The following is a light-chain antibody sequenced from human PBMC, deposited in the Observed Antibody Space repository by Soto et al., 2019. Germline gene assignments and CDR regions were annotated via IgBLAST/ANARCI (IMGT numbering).Light chain of an antibody. CDR2: EGT. CDR1: SSDVGSYNL. CDR3: CSYAGSNWL. Sequence: QSALTQPASVSGSPGQSITISCTGTSSDVGSYNLVSWYHQHPGKAPKLMIYEGTKRPSGVSNRFSGSKSGNTASLTISGVQAEDEGDYYCCSYAGSNWLFAGGTKLTVL. J-gene: IGLJ3*02. V-gene: IGLV2-23*01.